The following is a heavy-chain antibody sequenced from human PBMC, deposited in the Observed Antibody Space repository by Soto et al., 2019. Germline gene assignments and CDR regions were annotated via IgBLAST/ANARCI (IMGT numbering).Heavy chain of an antibody. CDR3: ARLYCTSANCDRWLDP. J-gene: IGHJ5*02. V-gene: IGHV5-10-1*01. CDR2: IDPSDSYT. CDR1: GYTFTSFW. Sequence: GESLKISCKGFGYTFTSFWISWVRQMPGKGLEWMGRIDPSDSYTNYSPSFQGHVSISADKSISTAYLQWSSLKASDTAIYYCARLYCTSANCDRWLDPWGQRPL. D-gene: IGHD2-2*01.